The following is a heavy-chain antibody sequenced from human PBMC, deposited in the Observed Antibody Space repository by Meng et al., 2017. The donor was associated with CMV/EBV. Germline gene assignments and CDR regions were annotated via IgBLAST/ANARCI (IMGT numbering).Heavy chain of an antibody. CDR3: ASTGDSVNWFDP. V-gene: IGHV4-30-4*08. D-gene: IGHD7-27*01. CDR2: IYYSVTT. Sequence: CTVSGVSISSGDYYWSWIRQPPGKGLEWIGYIYYSVTTYYNPSLKSRVSISVDTSKNQFSLKVSSVTAADTAVYYCASTGDSVNWFDPWGQGTLVTVSS. J-gene: IGHJ5*02. CDR1: GVSISSGDYY.